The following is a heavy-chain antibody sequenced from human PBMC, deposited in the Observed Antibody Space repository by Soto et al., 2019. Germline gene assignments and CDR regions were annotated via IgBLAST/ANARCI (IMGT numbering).Heavy chain of an antibody. CDR3: ARDPYCSSTSCAFDI. CDR2: ISSSSSYI. J-gene: IGHJ3*02. V-gene: IGHV3-21*01. D-gene: IGHD2-2*01. CDR1: GFTFSSYS. Sequence: PGGSLRLSCAASGFTFSSYSMNWVRQAPGKELKWVSSISSSSSYIYYADSVKGRFTISLDNAKNSLYLQMNSLRAEDTVLYYCARDPYCSSTSCAFDIWGQGTMVT.